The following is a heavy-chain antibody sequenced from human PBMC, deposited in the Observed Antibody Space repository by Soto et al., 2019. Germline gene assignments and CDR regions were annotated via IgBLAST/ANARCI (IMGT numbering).Heavy chain of an antibody. CDR1: GFTFSSYA. Sequence: PGGSLRLSCAASGFTFSSYAMHWVRQAPGKGLEWVAVISYDGSNKYYADSVKGRFTISRDNSKNTLYLQMNSLRAEDTAVYFCARDGGTYYYDGSGYYYVDYWGQGTLVTVSS. J-gene: IGHJ4*02. CDR3: ARDGGTYYYDGSGYYYVDY. D-gene: IGHD3-22*01. CDR2: ISYDGSNK. V-gene: IGHV3-30-3*01.